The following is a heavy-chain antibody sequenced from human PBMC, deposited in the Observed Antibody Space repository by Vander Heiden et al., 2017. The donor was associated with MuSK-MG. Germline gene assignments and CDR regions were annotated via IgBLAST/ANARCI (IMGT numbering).Heavy chain of an antibody. CDR3: ARSRDSSSSYFFDY. D-gene: IGHD6-6*01. CDR2: IYPGDSDT. J-gene: IGHJ4*02. Sequence: EVQLVQSGAEVKEPGESLTISCKGSGYTFTSYWTGWVRQMPGKGLEWMGIIYPGDSDTRYSPSFQGQVTISADKSVNTACLQWSSLKDSDTAMYYCARSRDSSSSYFFDYWGQGTLVTVSS. CDR1: GYTFTSYW. V-gene: IGHV5-51*03.